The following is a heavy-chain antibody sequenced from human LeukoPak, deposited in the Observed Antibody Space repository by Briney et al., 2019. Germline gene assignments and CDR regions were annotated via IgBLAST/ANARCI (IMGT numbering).Heavy chain of an antibody. CDR3: ARTGEGIAAAGTGDFDY. CDR2: INHSGST. J-gene: IGHJ4*02. Sequence: SETLSLTCAVYGGSFSGYYWSWIRQPPGKGLEWIGEINHSGSTNYNPSLKSRVTISVDTSKNQFSLKLSSVTAADTAVYYCARTGEGIAAAGTGDFDYWGQGTLVTVSS. D-gene: IGHD6-13*01. CDR1: GGSFSGYY. V-gene: IGHV4-34*01.